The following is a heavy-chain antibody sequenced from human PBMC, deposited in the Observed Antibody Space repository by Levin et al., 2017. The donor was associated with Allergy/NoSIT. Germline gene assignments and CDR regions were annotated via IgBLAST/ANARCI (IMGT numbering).Heavy chain of an antibody. V-gene: IGHV3-30*18. Sequence: GESLKISCAASGFTFSSYGMHWVRQAPGKGLEWVAVISYDGSNKYYADSVKGRFTISRDNSKNTLYLQMNSLRAEDTAVYYCAKATAGVAGTYGYWGQGTLVTVSS. CDR1: GFTFSSYG. D-gene: IGHD6-19*01. CDR2: ISYDGSNK. J-gene: IGHJ4*02. CDR3: AKATAGVAGTYGY.